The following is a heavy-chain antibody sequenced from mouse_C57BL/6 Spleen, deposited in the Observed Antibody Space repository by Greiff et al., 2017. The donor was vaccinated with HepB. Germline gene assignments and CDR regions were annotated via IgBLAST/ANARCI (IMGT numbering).Heavy chain of an antibody. D-gene: IGHD2-3*01. J-gene: IGHJ2*01. Sequence: EVQLQQPGPELVKPGASVKISCKASGYTFTDYYMNWVKQSHGKSLEWIGGINPNNGGTSYNQKFKGKATLTVDKSSSTAYMELRSLTSEDSAVYYCARELEGGYFYFDYWGQGTTLTVSS. CDR2: INPNNGGT. CDR1: GYTFTDYY. V-gene: IGHV1-26*01. CDR3: ARELEGGYFYFDY.